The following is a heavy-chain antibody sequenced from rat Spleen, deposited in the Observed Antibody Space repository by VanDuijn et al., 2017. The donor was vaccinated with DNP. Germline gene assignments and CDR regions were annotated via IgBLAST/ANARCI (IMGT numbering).Heavy chain of an antibody. D-gene: IGHD3-1*01. V-gene: IGHV5-31*01. Sequence: EVQLVESGGGPVQPGRSLKLSCVASGFIFRNYWMTWIRQAPGKGLEWVASITNNGGGTYYPDSVKGRFTISRDNTKSTLYLQMNSLRSEDTATYYCTSSADPLFAYWGQGTLVTVSS. CDR1: GFIFRNYW. CDR2: ITNNGGGT. CDR3: TSSADPLFAY. J-gene: IGHJ3*01.